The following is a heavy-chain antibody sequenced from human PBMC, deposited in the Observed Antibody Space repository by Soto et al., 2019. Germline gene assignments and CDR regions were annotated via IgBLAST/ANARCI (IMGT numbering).Heavy chain of an antibody. CDR1: GGDISSGDYY. D-gene: IGHD3-22*01. Sequence: SETLSLTCTVSGGDISSGDYYWAWIRQPPGKGLEWIASIYYVGSTFYNSSLESRVTISVDMSKNLFSLKLTSVTATDTAIYFCSREQFYTDRGGYHYDGYFDLWGQGTRVTVSS. V-gene: IGHV4-39*02. CDR2: IYYVGST. J-gene: IGHJ4*02. CDR3: SREQFYTDRGGYHYDGYFDL.